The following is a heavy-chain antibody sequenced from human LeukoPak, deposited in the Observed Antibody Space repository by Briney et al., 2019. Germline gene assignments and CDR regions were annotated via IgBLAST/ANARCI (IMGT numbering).Heavy chain of an antibody. CDR3: SRGFGSGSSLPFDY. Sequence: GGSLRLSCAASGFTFSSYWMHWVRQAPGKGLVWVSRIESDGSTTSCADSVKGRFTISRDNSKNTLYLQMNSLRAEDTAVYYCSRGFGSGSSLPFDYWGQGTLVTVSS. V-gene: IGHV3-74*01. D-gene: IGHD3-10*01. J-gene: IGHJ4*02. CDR2: IESDGSTT. CDR1: GFTFSSYW.